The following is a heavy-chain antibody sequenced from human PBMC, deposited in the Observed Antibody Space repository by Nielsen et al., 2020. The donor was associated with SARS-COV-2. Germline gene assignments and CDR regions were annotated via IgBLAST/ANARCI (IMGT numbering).Heavy chain of an antibody. CDR3: ARDFHFRGELTSWYFDL. CDR1: GFTFSSYG. V-gene: IGHV3-7*01. Sequence: GESLKISCAASGFTFSSYGMHWVRQAPGKGLEWVANIKQDANEKYYVDSVKGRFTISRDNAKNSLYLQVDSLRAEDTAVYYCARDFHFRGELTSWYFDLWGHGALVTVSS. J-gene: IGHJ2*01. CDR2: IKQDANEK. D-gene: IGHD3-16*02.